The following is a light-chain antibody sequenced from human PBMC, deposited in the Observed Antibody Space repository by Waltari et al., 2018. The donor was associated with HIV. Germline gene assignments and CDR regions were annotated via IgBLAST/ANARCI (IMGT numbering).Light chain of an antibody. CDR3: MQSLLVKYS. CDR2: EVS. CDR1: HSLLHSSGKTY. J-gene: IGKJ2*01. Sequence: TQTPVSLSVTPGQSDSISCKSSHSLLHSSGKTYLYWYMQKSGQSPRLLVYEVSKRFSGVSDRFTGSVAVTDFTLKITRVEPGDVGVYYCMQSLLVKYSFGQGTRLEL. V-gene: IGKV2D-29*02.